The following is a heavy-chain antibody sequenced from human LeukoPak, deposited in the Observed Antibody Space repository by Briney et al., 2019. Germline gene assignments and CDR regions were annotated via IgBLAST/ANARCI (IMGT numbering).Heavy chain of an antibody. CDR2: ISSSGSTI. CDR3: ARDHYSNYGHNWFDP. Sequence: GGSLRLSCAASGFTFSDYYMSWIRQAPGKGLEWVSYISSSGSTIYYADSVMGRFTISRDNAKNSLYLQMNSLRAEDTAVYYCARDHYSNYGHNWFDPWGQGTLVTVSS. V-gene: IGHV3-11*01. CDR1: GFTFSDYY. J-gene: IGHJ5*02. D-gene: IGHD4-11*01.